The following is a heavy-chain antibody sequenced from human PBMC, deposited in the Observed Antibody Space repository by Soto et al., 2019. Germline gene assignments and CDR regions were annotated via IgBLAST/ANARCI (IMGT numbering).Heavy chain of an antibody. CDR2: ISYDGSKK. J-gene: IGHJ4*02. Sequence: QVQLVESGGGVVQPGRSLRLSCAASGFTFSVYGMHWVRQAPGKGLEWVAVISYDGSKKYYADSVKGRFTISRDNSRNTKYLQKNRPGAEDTAGYYCAKDITANAYSRGWYGGGDYWGQGTLVTVSS. CDR3: AKDITANAYSRGWYGGGDY. V-gene: IGHV3-30*18. CDR1: GFTFSVYG. D-gene: IGHD6-19*01.